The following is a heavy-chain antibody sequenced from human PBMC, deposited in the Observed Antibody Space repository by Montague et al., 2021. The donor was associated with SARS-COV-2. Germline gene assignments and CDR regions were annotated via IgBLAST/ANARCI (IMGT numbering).Heavy chain of an antibody. CDR2: IYHSGST. D-gene: IGHD1-20*01. J-gene: IGHJ4*02. Sequence: SETLSLTCTVSGGSISGYYWSWFRQSAGKGLEWIGRIYHSGSTSXNPSLKSRVTMSADTSKNQFSLKLSSVTAADTAVYYCVRDQARSNCNYPDYWGQGTLVTVSS. CDR1: GGSISGYY. V-gene: IGHV4-4*07. CDR3: VRDQARSNCNYPDY.